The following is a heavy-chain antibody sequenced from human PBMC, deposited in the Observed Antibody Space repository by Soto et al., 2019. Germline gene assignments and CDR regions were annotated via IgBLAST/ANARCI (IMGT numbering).Heavy chain of an antibody. J-gene: IGHJ6*03. CDR3: ASSNIYSTYYYYYMDV. Sequence: SETLSLTCAVYGGSFSGYYWSWIRQPPGKGLEWIGEINHSGSTNYNPSLKSRVTISVDTSKNQFSLKLSSVTAADTAVYYCASSNIYSTYYYYYMDVWGKGTTVTVSS. V-gene: IGHV4-34*01. CDR2: INHSGST. CDR1: GGSFSGYY. D-gene: IGHD4-4*01.